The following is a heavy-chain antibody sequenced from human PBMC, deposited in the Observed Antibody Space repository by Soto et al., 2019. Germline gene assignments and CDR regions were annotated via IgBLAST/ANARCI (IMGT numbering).Heavy chain of an antibody. CDR2: IAVGSGYT. D-gene: IGHD4-17*01. V-gene: IGHV1-58*01. Sequence: SVKVSCKASGFTFTSSAFQWVRQARGQRLEWIGWIAVGSGYTNYAQRFQDRVTLTRDMSTATTYMELSRLTSEDTATYYCASTDYGGDGQDYWGQGTLVTVSS. CDR3: ASTDYGGDGQDY. J-gene: IGHJ4*02. CDR1: GFTFTSSA.